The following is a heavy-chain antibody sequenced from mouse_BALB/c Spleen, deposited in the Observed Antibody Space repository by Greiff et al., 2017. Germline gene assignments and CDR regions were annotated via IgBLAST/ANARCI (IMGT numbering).Heavy chain of an antibody. Sequence: VQLVESGAELAKPGASVKMSCKASGYTFTSYWMHWVKQRPGQGLEWIGYINPSTGYTEYNQKFKDKATLTADKSSSTAYMQLSSLTSEDSAVYYCAREGYGNFFAYWGQGTLVTVSA. CDR1: GYTFTSYW. J-gene: IGHJ3*01. CDR2: INPSTGYT. CDR3: AREGYGNFFAY. D-gene: IGHD2-1*01. V-gene: IGHV1-7*01.